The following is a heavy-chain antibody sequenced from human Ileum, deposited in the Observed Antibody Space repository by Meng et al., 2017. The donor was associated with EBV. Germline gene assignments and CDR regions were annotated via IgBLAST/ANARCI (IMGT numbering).Heavy chain of an antibody. CDR3: ARGDGGNGSDY. V-gene: IGHV1-2*06. J-gene: IGHJ4*02. CDR2: IRPNSRGT. CDR1: GDTFNDYY. D-gene: IGHD4-23*01. Sequence: QVQLVQSGAEVKKPGASVKVSCKTSGDTFNDYYIHWVRQVPGQGLEWMGRIRPNSRGTHYAQKFQGRLTMTRDTSTSTVYMELSSLRSEDTTVYYCARGDGGNGSDYWGQGTLVTVAS.